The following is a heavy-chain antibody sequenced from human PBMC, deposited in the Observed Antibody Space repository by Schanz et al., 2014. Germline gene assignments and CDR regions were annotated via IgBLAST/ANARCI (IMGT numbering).Heavy chain of an antibody. V-gene: IGHV1-46*01. CDR1: GGTFSSFG. J-gene: IGHJ4*02. CDR2: INLSGGST. CDR3: ASSGAGYSSSWDFDY. D-gene: IGHD6-13*01. Sequence: VQLEQSGAEVKKPGSSVKVSCKASGGTFSSFGINWVRQAPGQGLEWMGIINLSGGSTNNAQKFQGRLTMTRDTSTSSVYMELSSLRSEDTAVYYCASSGAGYSSSWDFDYWGQGTLVTVSS.